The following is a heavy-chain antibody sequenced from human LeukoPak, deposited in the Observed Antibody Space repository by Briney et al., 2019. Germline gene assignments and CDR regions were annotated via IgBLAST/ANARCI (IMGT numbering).Heavy chain of an antibody. Sequence: SGGSLRPSCAASGFTFSSYGMHWVRQAPGKGLEWVAFIRYDGSNKYYADSVKGRFTISRDNSKNTLYLQMNSLRAEDTAVYYCAKDRIAVDGYYYYYYMDVWGKGTTVTVSS. CDR3: AKDRIAVDGYYYYYYMDV. CDR1: GFTFSSYG. CDR2: IRYDGSNK. J-gene: IGHJ6*03. D-gene: IGHD6-19*01. V-gene: IGHV3-30*02.